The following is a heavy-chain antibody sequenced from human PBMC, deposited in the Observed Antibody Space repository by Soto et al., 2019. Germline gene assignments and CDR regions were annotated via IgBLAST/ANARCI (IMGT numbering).Heavy chain of an antibody. CDR2: INPNSGGT. D-gene: IGHD6-13*01. CDR3: ARGGIAAAGDYYYGMDV. CDR1: GYTFTGYY. J-gene: IGHJ6*02. Sequence: ASVKVSCKASGYTFTGYYMHWVRQAPGQGLEWMGWINPNSGGTNYAQKFQGWVTMTRDTSISTAYMELSRLRSDDTAVYYCARGGIAAAGDYYYGMDVWGQGTTVTVSS. V-gene: IGHV1-2*04.